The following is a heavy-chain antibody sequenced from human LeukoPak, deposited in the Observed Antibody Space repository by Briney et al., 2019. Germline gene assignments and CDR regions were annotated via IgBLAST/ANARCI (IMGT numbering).Heavy chain of an antibody. J-gene: IGHJ3*02. Sequence: PSETLSLNCTVSGGSISSSSYYWGWIRQPPGKGLEWIGSIYYSGSTYYNPSLKSRVTISVDTSKNQFSLKLSSVTAADTAVYYCARYGLAAFDIWGQGTMVTVSS. CDR3: ARYGLAAFDI. V-gene: IGHV4-39*01. D-gene: IGHD4-17*01. CDR2: IYYSGST. CDR1: GGSISSSSYY.